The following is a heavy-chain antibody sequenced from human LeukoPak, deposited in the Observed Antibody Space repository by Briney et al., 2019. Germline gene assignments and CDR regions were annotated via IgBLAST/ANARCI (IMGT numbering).Heavy chain of an antibody. CDR2: IYDSGSTSGST. CDR1: GVSITGYY. J-gene: IGHJ4*02. CDR3: ARRYSSNWSNFDY. V-gene: IGHV4-4*09. D-gene: IGHD6-13*01. Sequence: SETLSLTCSVSGVSITGYYWSWIRQPPGKGLEWIAYIYDSGSTSGSTNYNPSLKSRVTISVDTSKNQFSMKLSSVTAADTAVYYCARRYSSNWSNFDYWGQGTLVTVSS.